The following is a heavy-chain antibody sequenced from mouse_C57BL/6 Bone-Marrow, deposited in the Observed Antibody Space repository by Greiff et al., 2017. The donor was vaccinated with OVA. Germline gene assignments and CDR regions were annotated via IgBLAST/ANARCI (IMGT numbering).Heavy chain of an antibody. CDR1: GYTFTSYW. J-gene: IGHJ3*01. V-gene: IGHV1-64*01. D-gene: IGHD1-1*01. Sequence: QVQLQQPGAELVKPGASVKLSCKASGYTFTSYWMHWVKQRPGQGLEWIGMIHPNSGSTNYNEKFKSKATLTVDKSSSTAYMQLSSLTSEDSAVYYCATHCGSSPAWFAYWGQGTLVTVSA. CDR2: IHPNSGST. CDR3: ATHCGSSPAWFAY.